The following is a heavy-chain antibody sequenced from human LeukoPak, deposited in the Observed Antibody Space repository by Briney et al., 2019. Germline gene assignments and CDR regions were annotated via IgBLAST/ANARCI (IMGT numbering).Heavy chain of an antibody. D-gene: IGHD2-15*01. Sequence: SLRLSCAASGFTFDDYAMHWVRQAPGKGLEWVSGISWNSGSIGYADSVKGRFTISRDNAKNSLYLQMNSLRAEDTALYYCAKAYCSGGSCYSSWFDPWGQGTLVTVSS. CDR3: AKAYCSGGSCYSSWFDP. CDR1: GFTFDDYA. J-gene: IGHJ5*02. V-gene: IGHV3-9*01. CDR2: ISWNSGSI.